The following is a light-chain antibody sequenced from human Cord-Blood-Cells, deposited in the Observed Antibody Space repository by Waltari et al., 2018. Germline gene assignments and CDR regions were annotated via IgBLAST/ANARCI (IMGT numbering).Light chain of an antibody. CDR3: QQYGSSPYT. CDR1: QSVSSSY. J-gene: IGKJ2*01. V-gene: IGKV3-20*01. Sequence: EIVLTQSPGTLSLSHGERAPLSCRASQSVSSSYLAWYQQKPGQAPRLLIYGASSRATGIPDRVSGSGSGTDFTLTISRLEPEDFAVYYCQQYGSSPYTFGQGTKLEIK. CDR2: GAS.